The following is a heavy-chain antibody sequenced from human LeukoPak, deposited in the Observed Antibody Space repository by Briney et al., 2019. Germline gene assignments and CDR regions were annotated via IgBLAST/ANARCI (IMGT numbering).Heavy chain of an antibody. CDR2: ISYDGSNK. J-gene: IGHJ4*02. V-gene: IGHV3-30*03. D-gene: IGHD6-13*01. CDR1: GFTFSSYG. Sequence: GGSLRLSCAASGFTFSSYGMHWVRQAPGEGLEWVAVISYDGSNKYYADSVKGRFTISRDNSKNTLYLQMNSLRAEDTAVYYCATQGIAAAPYYFDYWGQGTLVTVSS. CDR3: ATQGIAAAPYYFDY.